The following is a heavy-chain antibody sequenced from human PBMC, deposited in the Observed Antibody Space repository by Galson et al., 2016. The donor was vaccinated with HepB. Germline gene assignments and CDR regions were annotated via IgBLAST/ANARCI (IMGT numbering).Heavy chain of an antibody. CDR1: NGSFNGDY. CDR2: INRRGTT. Sequence: SETLSLTCAVYNGSFNGDYWSWFRQPPGKGLEWIGEINRRGTTKNNPSLKGRVSISLDMSKKEVSLQLTSVTAADTAIYYCARVTLTTGLADSWGQGILVSVSS. J-gene: IGHJ4*02. D-gene: IGHD4-17*01. V-gene: IGHV4-34*01. CDR3: ARVTLTTGLADS.